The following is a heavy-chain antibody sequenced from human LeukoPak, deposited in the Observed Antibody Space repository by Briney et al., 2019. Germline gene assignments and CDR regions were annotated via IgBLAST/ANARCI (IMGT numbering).Heavy chain of an antibody. CDR1: GGSISSYY. D-gene: IGHD3-22*01. CDR3: ARAMYYYDSPRFDP. CDR2: IHFRGST. J-gene: IGHJ5*02. Sequence: SETLSLTCIVSGGSISSYYWSWIRQPPGKGLEWIGYIHFRGSTNYNPSLKSRVTISVDTSKNQFSLKLSSVTAADTAVYYCARAMYYYDSPRFDPWGQGTLVIVSS. V-gene: IGHV4-59*08.